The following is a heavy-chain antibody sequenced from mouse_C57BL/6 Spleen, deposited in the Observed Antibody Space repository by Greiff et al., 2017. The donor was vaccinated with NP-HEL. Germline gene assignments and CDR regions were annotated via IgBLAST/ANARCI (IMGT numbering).Heavy chain of an antibody. CDR3: ARGSYYDYDQFAY. J-gene: IGHJ3*01. D-gene: IGHD2-4*01. CDR1: GYTFTDYN. Sequence: EVQLQQSGPELVKPGASVKMSCKASGYTFTDYNMHWVKQSHGKSLEWIGYINPNNGGTSYNQKFKGKATLTVNKSSSTAYMELRSLTSEDSAVYYCARGSYYDYDQFAYWGQGTLVTVSA. CDR2: INPNNGGT. V-gene: IGHV1-22*01.